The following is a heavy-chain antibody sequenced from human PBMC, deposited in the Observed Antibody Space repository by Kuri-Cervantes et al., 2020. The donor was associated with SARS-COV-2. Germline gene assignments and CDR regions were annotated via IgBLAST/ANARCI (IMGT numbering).Heavy chain of an antibody. CDR1: GITFSRYS. J-gene: IGHJ6*02. CDR3: ARAEWHYYGSGRYGAGYYCYGMDV. D-gene: IGHD3-10*01. V-gene: IGHV3-48*02. CDR2: NSRSSSTI. Sequence: ESLKTSCATSGITFSRYSINRVRQAPGKGLEWVSYNSRSSSTIFYAGSVKGRFTISRDNAKNTLYLQMNSLRDEDTAVYYCARAEWHYYGSGRYGAGYYCYGMDVWGQGTMVTVSS.